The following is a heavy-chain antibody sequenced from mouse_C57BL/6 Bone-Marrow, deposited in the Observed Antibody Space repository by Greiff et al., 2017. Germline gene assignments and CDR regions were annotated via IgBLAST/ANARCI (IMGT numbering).Heavy chain of an antibody. Sequence: EVKLVESGAELVRPGASVKLSCTASGFNIKDDYMHWVKQRPEQGLEWIGWIDPENGDTEYASKFQGKAPITADTSSNTAYLQLSSLTSEDTAVYYCTTVTTVVAKGFAYWGQGTLVTVSA. CDR2: IDPENGDT. D-gene: IGHD1-1*01. CDR1: GFNIKDDY. CDR3: TTVTTVVAKGFAY. J-gene: IGHJ3*01. V-gene: IGHV14-4*01.